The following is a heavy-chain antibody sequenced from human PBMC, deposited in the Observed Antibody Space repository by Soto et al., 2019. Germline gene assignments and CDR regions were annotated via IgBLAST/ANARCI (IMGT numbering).Heavy chain of an antibody. D-gene: IGHD2-15*01. CDR1: GYTFTSFD. CDR2: MNANSGNT. Sequence: QVQLVQSGAEVKKSGASVKVSCKASGYTFTSFDINWVRQATGQGLEWMGWMNANSGNTGPAQKFQGRITMTRNTXTSXXXXXLSSLXXXXXAVYYCARSSLXGGRNYQYGMDVWGQGTTVTVSS. J-gene: IGHJ6*02. CDR3: ARSSLXGGRNYQYGMDV. V-gene: IGHV1-8*01.